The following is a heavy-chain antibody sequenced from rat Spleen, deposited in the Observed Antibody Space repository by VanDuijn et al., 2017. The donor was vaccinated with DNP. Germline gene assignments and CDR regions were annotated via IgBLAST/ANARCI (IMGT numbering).Heavy chain of an antibody. J-gene: IGHJ2*01. CDR2: IASSGGNT. CDR1: GFTFNNYW. V-gene: IGHV5-31*01. CDR3: AREGYYGLSPFDL. D-gene: IGHD1-6*01. Sequence: EVQLVESGGDLVQPGRSLNLSCKVSGFTFNNYWMAWIRQVPGKGLEWIASIASSGGNTFYLDSVKGRFTVSRDNSRNALYLQINSLRSEDTATYYCAREGYYGLSPFDLWGLGVMVTVSS.